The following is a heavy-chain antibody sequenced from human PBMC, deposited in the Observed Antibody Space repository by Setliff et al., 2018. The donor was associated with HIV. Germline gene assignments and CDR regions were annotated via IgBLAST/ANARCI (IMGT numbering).Heavy chain of an antibody. J-gene: IGHJ4*02. D-gene: IGHD2-15*01. Sequence: PSETLSLTCTVSGGSISSYYWSWIRQPPGKGLEWIGYIYYSGSTNYNPSLKSRVTISVDTSKNQFSLKLSSVTAADTAVYYCARNDAFDIWGQGTQVTVSS. CDR3: ARNDAFDI. CDR1: GGSISSYY. V-gene: IGHV4-59*08. CDR2: IYYSGST.